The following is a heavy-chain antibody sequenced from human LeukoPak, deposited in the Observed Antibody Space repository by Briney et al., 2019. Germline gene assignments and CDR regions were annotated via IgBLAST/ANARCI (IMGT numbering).Heavy chain of an antibody. CDR2: ISYDGSNK. V-gene: IGHV3-30*03. CDR1: GFTFSSYG. CDR3: APGGSGSYYK. J-gene: IGHJ4*02. D-gene: IGHD3-10*01. Sequence: GGSLRLSCAASGFTFSSYGMHWVRQAPGKGLEWVAVISYDGSNKYYADSVKGRFTISRDNSKNTLYLQMNSLRAEDTAVYYCAPGGSGSYYKWGQGTLVTVSS.